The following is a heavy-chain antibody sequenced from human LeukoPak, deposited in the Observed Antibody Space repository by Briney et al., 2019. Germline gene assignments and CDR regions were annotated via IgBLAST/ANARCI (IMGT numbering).Heavy chain of an antibody. CDR3: TTQAPTTMMILAEYYFDY. Sequence: GGSLRLSCAASGFTFSSYAMSWVRQTPGKGLEWVSAISGSGGSTYYADSVKGRFTISRDNSKNTLFLQMNSLKTEDTAVYYCTTQAPTTMMILAEYYFDYWGQGALVTVSS. CDR1: GFTFSSYA. CDR2: ISGSGGST. D-gene: IGHD3-22*01. J-gene: IGHJ4*02. V-gene: IGHV3-23*01.